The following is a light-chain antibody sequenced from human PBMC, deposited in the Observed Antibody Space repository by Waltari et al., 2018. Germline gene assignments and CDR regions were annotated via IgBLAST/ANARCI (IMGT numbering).Light chain of an antibody. V-gene: IGLV2-14*03. Sequence: QSALTQPASVSGSPGQSITISCTGTSNDVGGYTYVSWYQHHPGKAPKLMIYDVSNRPSGVSNRFSGSKSGNTASLTISGLQAEDEADYYCSSYTSSLTLVFGGGTKLTVL. CDR2: DVS. CDR1: SNDVGGYTY. J-gene: IGLJ3*02. CDR3: SSYTSSLTLV.